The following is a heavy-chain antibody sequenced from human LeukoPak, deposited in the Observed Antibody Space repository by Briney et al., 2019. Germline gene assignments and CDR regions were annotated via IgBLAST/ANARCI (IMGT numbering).Heavy chain of an antibody. J-gene: IGHJ4*02. V-gene: IGHV3-43*02. CDR3: AKESGKFDY. Sequence: GGSLRLSCAASGFTFSSYRMSWVRQAPGKGLEWVSLISADGGSTFSADSVKGRFSISRDNSKNSLYLQMNSLRSEDTAMYYCAKESGKFDYWGQGTLVAVSS. CDR1: GFTFSSYR. CDR2: ISADGGST.